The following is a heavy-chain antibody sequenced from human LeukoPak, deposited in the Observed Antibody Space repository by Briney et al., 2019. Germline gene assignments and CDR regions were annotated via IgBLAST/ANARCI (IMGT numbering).Heavy chain of an antibody. D-gene: IGHD4-17*01. Sequence: GGSLRLPCAASGFTFSDHYMDWVRQAPGKGLEWVGRTRNKANSYTTEYAASVKGRFTISRDDSKNSLYLQMNSLKTEDTAVYYCATDYGDLRGSWGQGTLVTVSS. CDR3: ATDYGDLRGS. CDR1: GFTFSDHY. J-gene: IGHJ4*02. CDR2: TRNKANSYTT. V-gene: IGHV3-72*01.